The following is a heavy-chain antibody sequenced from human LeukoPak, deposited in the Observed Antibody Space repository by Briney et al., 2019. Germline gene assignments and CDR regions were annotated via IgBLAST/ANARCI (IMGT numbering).Heavy chain of an antibody. CDR3: SRGKYYDSSGYVPVDS. CDR2: ISGSSNTI. CDR1: GFTFSTYI. V-gene: IGHV3-48*01. Sequence: GGSLRLSCAASGFTFSTYIMNWVRHAPGKGLEWVSYISGSSNTIYYAESVKGRFTISRYNAKNSMHLQMNSLRGEDRDVYYCSRGKYYDSSGYVPVDSWGQGTLVTVSS. J-gene: IGHJ4*02. D-gene: IGHD3-22*01.